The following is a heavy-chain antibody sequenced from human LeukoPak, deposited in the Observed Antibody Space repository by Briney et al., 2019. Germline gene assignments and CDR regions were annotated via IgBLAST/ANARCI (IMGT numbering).Heavy chain of an antibody. CDR3: ARDYSSSPPEAFDI. D-gene: IGHD6-13*01. J-gene: IGHJ3*02. V-gene: IGHV1-18*04. Sequence: ASVKVSCKASGYTFTGYYMHWVRQAPGQGLEWMGWISAYNGNTNYAQKLQGRVTMTTDTSTSTAYMELRSLRSDDTAVYYCARDYSSSPPEAFDIWGQGTMVTVSS. CDR1: GYTFTGYY. CDR2: ISAYNGNT.